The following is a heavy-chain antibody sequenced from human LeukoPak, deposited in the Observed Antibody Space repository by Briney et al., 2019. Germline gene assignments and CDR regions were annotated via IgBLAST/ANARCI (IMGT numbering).Heavy chain of an antibody. CDR1: KFSFNTYA. V-gene: IGHV3-23*01. J-gene: IGHJ3*02. Sequence: GGSLRLSRAASKFSFNTYAMSWVRQAPGKGLEWVSTISASGASTFYTDAVKGRFTISRDNSKNILYLEMNSLGAEDTAVYYCAKDMITFGGVIARSAFDIWGQGTLVTVSS. D-gene: IGHD3-16*02. CDR3: AKDMITFGGVIARSAFDI. CDR2: ISASGAST.